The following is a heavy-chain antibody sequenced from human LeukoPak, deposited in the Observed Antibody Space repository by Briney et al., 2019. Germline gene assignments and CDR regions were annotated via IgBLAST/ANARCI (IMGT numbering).Heavy chain of an antibody. CDR2: MNPKSGNA. D-gene: IGHD6-13*01. CDR1: GHTLPRYD. Sequence: GGSGDVACKVHGHTLPRYDIKWVRQGLRQGLGWVGWMNPKSGNAGFAQKFQGRVTMTRNTSISTAYMEVTSLRSEDTAVYYCARGPPESSSSDYWGQGTLVTVSS. J-gene: IGHJ4*02. CDR3: ARGPPESSSSDY. V-gene: IGHV1-8*01.